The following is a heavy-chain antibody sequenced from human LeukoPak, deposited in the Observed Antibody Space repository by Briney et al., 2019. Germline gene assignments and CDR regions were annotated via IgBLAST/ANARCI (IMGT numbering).Heavy chain of an antibody. Sequence: GGSLRLPYAACGFTFKGYAMRWVRQAPGKGLEWVSTISGSGATTYYADSVKGRFTISRDNSKNTLYLQMESLRAEDTAVYYCAKDRALKSAFENWGQGTLVTVSS. V-gene: IGHV3-23*01. CDR1: GFTFKGYA. J-gene: IGHJ4*02. CDR3: AKDRALKSAFEN. CDR2: ISGSGATT. D-gene: IGHD3-10*01.